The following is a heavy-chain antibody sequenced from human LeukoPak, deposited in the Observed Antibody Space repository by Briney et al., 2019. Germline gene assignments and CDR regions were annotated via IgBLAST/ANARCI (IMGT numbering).Heavy chain of an antibody. J-gene: IGHJ4*02. CDR2: IYYSGST. D-gene: IGHD6-13*01. CDR3: ARHGAYSSSDY. Sequence: SETLSLTCTVSGGSISSSSYYWGWIRQPPGKGLEWIGSIYYSGSTYYNPSLKSRVTISVDTSKNQFSLKLSSVTAADTAVYYCARHGAYSSSDYWGQGTLVTVSS. CDR1: GGSISSSSYY. V-gene: IGHV4-39*01.